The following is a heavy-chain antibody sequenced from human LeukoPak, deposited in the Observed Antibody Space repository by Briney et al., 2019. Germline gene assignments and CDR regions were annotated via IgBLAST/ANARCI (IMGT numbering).Heavy chain of an antibody. CDR2: IYCSGST. CDR1: GGSISSYY. V-gene: IGHV4-59*01. D-gene: IGHD5-24*01. CDR3: AIQGYNSYFDY. Sequence: PSETLSLTCTVSGGSISSYYWSWIRQPPGKGLEWIGYIYCSGSTNYNPSLKSRVTISVDTSKNQFSLKLSSVTAADTAVYYCAIQGYNSYFDYWGQGTLVTVSS. J-gene: IGHJ4*02.